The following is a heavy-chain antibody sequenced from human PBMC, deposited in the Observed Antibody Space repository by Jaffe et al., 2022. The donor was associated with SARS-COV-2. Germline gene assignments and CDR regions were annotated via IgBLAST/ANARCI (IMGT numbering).Heavy chain of an antibody. CDR2: IYYSGST. V-gene: IGHV4-31*03. Sequence: QVQLQESGPGLVKPSQTLSLTCTVSGGSISSGGYYWSWIRQHPGKGLEWIGYIYYSGSTYYNPSLKSRVTISVDTSKNQFSLKLSSVTAADTAVYYCARGAVGDYMDGMDVWGQGTTVTVSS. J-gene: IGHJ6*02. D-gene: IGHD4-17*01. CDR3: ARGAVGDYMDGMDV. CDR1: GGSISSGGYY.